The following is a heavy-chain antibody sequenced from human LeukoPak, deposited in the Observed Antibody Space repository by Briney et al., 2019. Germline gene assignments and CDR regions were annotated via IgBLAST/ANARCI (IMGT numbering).Heavy chain of an antibody. J-gene: IGHJ2*01. D-gene: IGHD2-21*01. CDR1: GYSFDSYW. CDR3: ARSLVTHWHFDL. Sequence: GESLKISCQGSGYSFDSYWIGWVRQMPGKGLEWIGIFYPTDSDTRYSPSFQGQVTMSADTSINTAYLQWSSLKASDTAIYYCARSLVTHWHFDLWGRGTPVIVSS. CDR2: FYPTDSDT. V-gene: IGHV5-51*01.